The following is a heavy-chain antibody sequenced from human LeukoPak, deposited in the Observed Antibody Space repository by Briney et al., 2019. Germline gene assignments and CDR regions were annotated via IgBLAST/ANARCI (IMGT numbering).Heavy chain of an antibody. J-gene: IGHJ4*02. CDR2: ISGSGGST. Sequence: PGGSLRLSCAASGFTFSSYAMSWVRQAPGKGLEWVSAISGSGGSTYYADSVKGRFTISRDNSKNTLYLQMNSLRAEDTAVYYCAKDPRYCSSTSCPTSMYYFDYWGQGTLVTVSS. CDR1: GFTFSSYA. D-gene: IGHD2-2*01. CDR3: AKDPRYCSSTSCPTSMYYFDY. V-gene: IGHV3-23*01.